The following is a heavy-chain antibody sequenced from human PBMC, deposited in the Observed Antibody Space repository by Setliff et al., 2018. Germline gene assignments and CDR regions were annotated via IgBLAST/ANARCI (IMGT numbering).Heavy chain of an antibody. CDR1: NHSITSDCY. D-gene: IGHD5-12*01. CDR3: ARTLSGYLSYFDS. Sequence: SETLSLTCGVSNHSITSDCYWGWVRQSPVKGLEWIGNVYHSGKTYYNPPLTSRVTISVDTSKNHFSLRLTSVTAADTAIYFCARTLSGYLSYFDSWGQGTLVTVSS. CDR2: VYHSGKT. J-gene: IGHJ4*02. V-gene: IGHV4-38-2*01.